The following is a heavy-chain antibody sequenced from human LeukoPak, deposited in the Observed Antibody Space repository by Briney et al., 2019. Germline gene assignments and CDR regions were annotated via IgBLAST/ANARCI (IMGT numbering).Heavy chain of an antibody. V-gene: IGHV4-59*01. J-gene: IGHJ4*02. CDR1: GGSISSYY. CDR2: IYYSGST. Sequence: SETLSLTCTVSGGSISSYYWSWIRQPPGKGLEWIGYIYYSGSTNYNPSLKSRVPISVDTSKNQFSLKLSSVTAADTAVYYCARADYGDRRYYFDYWGQGTLVTVSS. CDR3: ARADYGDRRYYFDY. D-gene: IGHD4-17*01.